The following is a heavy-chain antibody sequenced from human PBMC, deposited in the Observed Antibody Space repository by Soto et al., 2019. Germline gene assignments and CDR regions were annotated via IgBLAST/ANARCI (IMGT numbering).Heavy chain of an antibody. D-gene: IGHD2-15*01. V-gene: IGHV4-34*01. CDR2: INHSGST. J-gene: IGHJ3*02. CDR3: ARTKVSATHAFDI. CDR1: GGSINSGGYY. Sequence: PSETLSLTCTVSGGSINSGGYYWSWIRQPPGKGLEWIGEINHSGSTNYNPSLKSRVTISLDTSKNQFSLKLSSVTAADTAVYYCARTKVSATHAFDIWGQGTMVTVSS.